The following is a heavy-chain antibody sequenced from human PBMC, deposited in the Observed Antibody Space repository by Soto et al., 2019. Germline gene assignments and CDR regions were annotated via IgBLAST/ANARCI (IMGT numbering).Heavy chain of an antibody. CDR2: ISYDGSNK. J-gene: IGHJ4*02. Sequence: PGESLKISCAASGFTVSSYGMHWVRQAPGKGLEWVAVISYDGSNKYYADSVKGRFTISRDNSKNTLYLQMNSLRAEDTAVYYCAKDGAGSVFRLYYFDYWGQGTLVTVS. V-gene: IGHV3-30*18. D-gene: IGHD3-10*01. CDR3: AKDGAGSVFRLYYFDY. CDR1: GFTVSSYG.